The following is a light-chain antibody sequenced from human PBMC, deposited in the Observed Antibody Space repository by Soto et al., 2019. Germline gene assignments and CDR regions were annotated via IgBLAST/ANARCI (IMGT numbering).Light chain of an antibody. CDR1: QSVSSN. J-gene: IGKJ2*01. V-gene: IGKV3-15*01. Sequence: EIVMTQSPATLSVSPGERAILSCRASQSVSSNLAWYQQKPGQAPRLLIYGASTRATGIPARFSGSGSGTECTLTISSLQSEDFAVYYCQQYNNWPPYTFGQGTKLEIK. CDR3: QQYNNWPPYT. CDR2: GAS.